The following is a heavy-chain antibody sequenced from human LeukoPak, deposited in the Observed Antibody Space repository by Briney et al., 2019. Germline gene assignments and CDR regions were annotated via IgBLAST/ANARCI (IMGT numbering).Heavy chain of an antibody. D-gene: IGHD1-26*01. CDR2: IYYSGSS. J-gene: IGHJ4*02. Sequence: PSETLSLTCTVSGGSISSGDYYWSWVRQPPGKGLECIGYIYYSGSSYYNPSLKSRVTISADTSKNQFSLKLSSVTAAGTAVYYCARVPWDENYFDYWGQGTLVTVSS. V-gene: IGHV4-30-4*01. CDR1: GGSISSGDYY. CDR3: ARVPWDENYFDY.